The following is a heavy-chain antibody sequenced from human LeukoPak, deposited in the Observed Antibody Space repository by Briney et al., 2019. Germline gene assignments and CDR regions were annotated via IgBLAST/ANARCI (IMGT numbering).Heavy chain of an antibody. V-gene: IGHV3-23*01. CDR1: GFSFSTHT. J-gene: IGHJ4*02. CDR3: AKDLKPDSGYDFDH. CDR2: LWPTGDNT. Sequence: PGGSLTLSCTASGFSFSTHTRNWVRQAQGQGLEWVSALWPTGDNTFYADSVKGRFTISRDNSKNMLYLQMSSLRAEDTAIYYCAKDLKPDSGYDFDHWGQGTLVTVSS. D-gene: IGHD5-12*01.